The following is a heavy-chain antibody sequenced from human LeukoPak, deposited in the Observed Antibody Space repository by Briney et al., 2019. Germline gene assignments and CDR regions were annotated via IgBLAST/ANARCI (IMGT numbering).Heavy chain of an antibody. J-gene: IGHJ4*02. CDR2: ISSSSSYI. V-gene: IGHV3-21*01. Sequence: PGGSLRLSCAASGFTFSYYSMNWVRQAPGKGLEWVSSISSSSSYIYYADSVRGRFTISRDNAKNSLYLQMNSLRAEDTAMYYCARVGSHASLGDYFDYWGQGTLVIVSS. CDR3: ARVGSHASLGDYFDY. D-gene: IGHD1-26*01. CDR1: GFTFSYYS.